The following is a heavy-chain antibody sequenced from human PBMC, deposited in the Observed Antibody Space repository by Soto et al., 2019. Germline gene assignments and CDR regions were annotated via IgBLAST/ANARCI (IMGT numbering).Heavy chain of an antibody. J-gene: IGHJ4*02. CDR3: ARDLSL. V-gene: IGHV3-21*01. Sequence: EVQLVESGGGLVKPGGSLRLSCAASGFTFSSYSMNWVRQAPGKGLEWVSSISISSSYIYYADSVKGRFTISRDNAKNYLYLQMSGLGAEDTAVYYCARDLSLWGQGTLVTVSS. D-gene: IGHD1-26*01. CDR1: GFTFSSYS. CDR2: ISISSSYI.